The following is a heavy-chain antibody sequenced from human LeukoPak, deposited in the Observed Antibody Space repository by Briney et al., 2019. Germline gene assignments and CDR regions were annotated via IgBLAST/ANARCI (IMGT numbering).Heavy chain of an antibody. V-gene: IGHV4-38-2*01. CDR2: IYHSGST. CDR1: GYSISSGYY. J-gene: IGHJ3*02. Sequence: SETLSLTCAVSGYSISSGYYWGWIRQPPGKGLEWIGSIYHSGSTYYNPSLKSRVTISVDTSKNQFSLKLSSVAAADTAVYYCASAVVPAAAFDIWGQGTMVTVSS. D-gene: IGHD2-2*01. CDR3: ASAVVPAAAFDI.